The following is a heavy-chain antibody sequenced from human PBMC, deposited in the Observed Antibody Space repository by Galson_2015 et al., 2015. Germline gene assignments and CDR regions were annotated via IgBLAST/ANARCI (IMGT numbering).Heavy chain of an antibody. CDR1: GFTFSSYG. V-gene: IGHV3-30*18. D-gene: IGHD3-10*01. Sequence: SLRLSCAASGFTFSSYGMHWVRQAPGKGLEWVAVISYDGSNKYYADSVKGRFTISRDNSKNTLYLQMNSLRAEDTAVYYCAKDKAGITMVRRYYYGMDVWGQGTPVTVSS. J-gene: IGHJ6*02. CDR2: ISYDGSNK. CDR3: AKDKAGITMVRRYYYGMDV.